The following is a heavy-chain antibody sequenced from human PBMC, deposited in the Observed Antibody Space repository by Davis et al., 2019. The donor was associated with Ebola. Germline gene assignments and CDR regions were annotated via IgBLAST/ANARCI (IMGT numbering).Heavy chain of an antibody. CDR2: MSGSGDSV. V-gene: IGHV3-23*01. Sequence: PGGSLRLSCAASGFTFSNYAMSWVRQAPGKGLEWVSDMSGSGDSVYYADSVKGRFTISRDNSKNTLYLQMNSLRAEDTAVFYCAKRATVKVAGANYYNAMDVWGKGTTVTV. J-gene: IGHJ6*04. CDR1: GFTFSNYA. CDR3: AKRATVKVAGANYYNAMDV. D-gene: IGHD6-19*01.